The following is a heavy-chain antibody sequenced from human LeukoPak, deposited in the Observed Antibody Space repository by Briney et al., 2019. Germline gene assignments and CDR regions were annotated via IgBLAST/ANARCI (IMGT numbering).Heavy chain of an antibody. J-gene: IGHJ4*02. CDR2: ISYDGSNK. Sequence: GGSLRLSCAASGFTFSSYGMHWVRQAPGKGLEWVAVISYDGSNKYYADSVKGRFTISRDNSKNTLYLRMNSLRAEDTAVYYCAKSLSGAYYFDYWGQGTLVTVSS. CDR1: GFTFSSYG. V-gene: IGHV3-30*18. CDR3: AKSLSGAYYFDY. D-gene: IGHD1-26*01.